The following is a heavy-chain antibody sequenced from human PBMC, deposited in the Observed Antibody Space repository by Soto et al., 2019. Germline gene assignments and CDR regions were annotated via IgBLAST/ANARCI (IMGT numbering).Heavy chain of an antibody. CDR2: IYYSGST. V-gene: IGHV4-61*01. J-gene: IGHJ4*02. CDR1: GGSVGSGSYY. CDR3: VRGASLFDY. D-gene: IGHD3-16*01. Sequence: QVQLQESGPGLVKPSETLSLTCTVSGGSVGSGSYYWSWIRQPPGKGLEWIGYIYYSGSTNYNPSLKSRVTISVDTSKNQFSLKLSSVTAADTAVYYCVRGASLFDYWGQETLVTVSS.